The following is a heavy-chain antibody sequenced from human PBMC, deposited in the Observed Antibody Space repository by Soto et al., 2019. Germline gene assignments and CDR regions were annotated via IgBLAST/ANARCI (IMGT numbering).Heavy chain of an antibody. CDR1: GGSISSSNW. D-gene: IGHD3-10*01. J-gene: IGHJ4*02. CDR3: ARASITMVVYFDY. Sequence: PSETLSLTCAVSGGSISSSNWWSWVRQPPGKGLAWIGEIYHSGSTNYNPSLKSRVTISVDRSKNQFSLKLSSVTAADTAVYYCARASITMVVYFDYWGQGTLVTVSS. CDR2: IYHSGST. V-gene: IGHV4-4*02.